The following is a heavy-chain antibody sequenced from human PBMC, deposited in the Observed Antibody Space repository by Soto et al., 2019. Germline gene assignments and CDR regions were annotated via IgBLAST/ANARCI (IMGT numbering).Heavy chain of an antibody. CDR1: GFTFSSSS. CDR3: ARGSSSWFTGGY. D-gene: IGHD6-13*01. CDR2: ISYDGSNK. J-gene: IGHJ4*02. V-gene: IGHV3-30-3*01. Sequence: QVQLVESGGGVVLPGRSLRLSCAASGFTFSSSSMHWVRQAPGKGLEWVAVISYDGSNKYDADSVKGRFTISRDNSKNTLYLQMNSLRAEDTAVYYCARGSSSWFTGGYWGQGTLVTVSS.